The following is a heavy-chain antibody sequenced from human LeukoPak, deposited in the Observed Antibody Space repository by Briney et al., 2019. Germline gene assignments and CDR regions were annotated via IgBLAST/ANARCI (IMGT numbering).Heavy chain of an antibody. D-gene: IGHD5-24*01. CDR2: IIPIFGTA. J-gene: IGHJ4*02. CDR1: GGTFISYA. CDR3: ARESPRGATIGG. V-gene: IGHV1-69*13. Sequence: ASVKVSCKASGGTFISYAISWVRQAPGQGLEWMGGIIPIFGTANYAQKFQGRVTITADESTSTAYMELSSLRSEDTAVYYCARESPRGATIGGWGQGTLVTVSS.